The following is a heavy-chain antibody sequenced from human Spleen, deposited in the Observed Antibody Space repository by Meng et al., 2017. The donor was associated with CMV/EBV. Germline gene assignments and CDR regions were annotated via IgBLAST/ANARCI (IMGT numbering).Heavy chain of an antibody. V-gene: IGHV3-23*01. CDR3: AKDLQGLAISGGLWGVSSSGGYSDY. J-gene: IGHJ4*02. CDR2: ISGSGGST. Sequence: MSGVRQAPGKGLEWVSTISGSGGSTYYADSVKGRFTISRDNSKNTLYLQMNSLRAEDTAVYYCAKDLQGLAISGGLWGVSSSGGYSDYWGQGTLVTVSS. D-gene: IGHD6-13*01.